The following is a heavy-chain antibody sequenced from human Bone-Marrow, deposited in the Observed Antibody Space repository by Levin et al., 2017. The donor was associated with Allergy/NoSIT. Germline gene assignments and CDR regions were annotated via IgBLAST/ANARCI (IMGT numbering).Heavy chain of an antibody. CDR2: IKQDGSEK. J-gene: IGHJ4*02. CDR1: GFTFSSNW. CDR3: AGRRGGGNYYFDY. Sequence: AGGSLRLSCAASGFTFSSNWMSWVRQAPGKGLEWVANIKQDGSEKYYVDSVKGRFTISRDNAKHSLYLQMNSVRAEDTAVYYCAGRRGGGNYYFDYLGQGTLVTVSS. D-gene: IGHD2/OR15-2a*01. V-gene: IGHV3-7*01.